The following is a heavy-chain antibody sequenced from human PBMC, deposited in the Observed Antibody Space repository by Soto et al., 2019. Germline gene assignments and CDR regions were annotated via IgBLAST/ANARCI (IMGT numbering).Heavy chain of an antibody. J-gene: IGHJ4*02. CDR3: AKTLGYCNGGSCYSGSDY. D-gene: IGHD2-15*01. CDR1: GFSFSSYA. CDR2: ISGSGPST. V-gene: IGHV3-23*01. Sequence: EVQLLESGGGLVQPGGSLRLSCAASGFSFSSYAMSWVRQAPGKGLEWVSAISGSGPSTYYADSVKGRFTISRDNSNNTLFLQMNSLSAEDTGVYYCAKTLGYCNGGSCYSGSDYWGQGTLVTVSS.